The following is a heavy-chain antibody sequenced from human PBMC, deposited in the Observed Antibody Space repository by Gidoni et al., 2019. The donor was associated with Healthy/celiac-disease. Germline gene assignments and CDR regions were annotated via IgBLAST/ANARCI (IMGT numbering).Heavy chain of an antibody. Sequence: EVQLLESGGGLVQPGGSLRLSCAASGFTFRRYALSWVRQAPGKGLEWVSAISGSGGSTYYAESVKGRFTSSRDNSKSTLYLQMNSLRAEDTAVYYCAKFKDLRGSGWGQFNWFDPWGQGTLVTVSS. CDR3: AKFKDLRGSGWGQFNWFDP. D-gene: IGHD6-19*01. J-gene: IGHJ5*02. CDR2: ISGSGGST. V-gene: IGHV3-23*01. CDR1: GFTFRRYA.